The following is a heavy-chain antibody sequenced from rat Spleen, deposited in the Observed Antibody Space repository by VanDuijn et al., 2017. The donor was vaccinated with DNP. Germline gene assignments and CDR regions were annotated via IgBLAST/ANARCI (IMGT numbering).Heavy chain of an antibody. CDR3: VRWNSGHFDY. CDR2: ISYDGSSA. V-gene: IGHV5-7*01. CDR1: GFTFSDYN. D-gene: IGHD4-3*01. J-gene: IGHJ2*01. Sequence: EVQLVESGGGLVQPGRSLKLSCVGSGFTFSDYNMAWVRQAPKKGLEWVATISYDGSSAYYRDSVKGRFTISRDNAKSTLYLQMDSLRSEDSATYYCVRWNSGHFDYWGQGVMVTVSS.